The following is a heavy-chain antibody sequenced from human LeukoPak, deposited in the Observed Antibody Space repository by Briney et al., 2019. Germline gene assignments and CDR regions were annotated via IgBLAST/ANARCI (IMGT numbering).Heavy chain of an antibody. J-gene: IGHJ4*02. D-gene: IGHD3-10*01. CDR2: ISGSGGST. CDR1: GFTFSSYA. V-gene: IGHV3-23*01. Sequence: GGSLRLSCAASGFTFSSYAMSWVRQAPGKGLEWVSAISGSGGSTYYADSVKGRFTISRDNSKNTPYLQMNSLRAEDTAVYYCAKDKLGWFGGIFDYWGQGTLVTVSS. CDR3: AKDKLGWFGGIFDY.